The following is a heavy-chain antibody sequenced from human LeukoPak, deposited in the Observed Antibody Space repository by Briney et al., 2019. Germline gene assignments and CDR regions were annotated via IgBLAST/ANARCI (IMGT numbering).Heavy chain of an antibody. CDR2: ISTGSRYT. CDR1: GFTFSNYA. J-gene: IGHJ6*02. V-gene: IGHV3-21*04. CDR3: ARDRAGSGNYYNSPHGLDL. Sequence: PGGSLRLSCAASGFTFSNYAMSWVRQAPGKGLEWLSYISTGSRYTLYADSVGGRFTVSRDDTQNLLYLQMNSLRAEDTAVYFCARDRAGSGNYYNSPHGLDLWGQGTTVSVSS. D-gene: IGHD3-10*01.